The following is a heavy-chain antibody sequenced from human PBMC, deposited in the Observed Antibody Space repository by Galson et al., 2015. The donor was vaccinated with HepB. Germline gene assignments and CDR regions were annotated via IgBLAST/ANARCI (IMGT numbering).Heavy chain of an antibody. CDR3: VRETVRTGGRWFGP. CDR2: IGASSSYV. V-gene: IGHV3-21*06. D-gene: IGHD1-1*01. Sequence: SLRLSCAASGFTFTAHTMHWVCQAPGKGLEWVSAIGASSSYVYYADSVKGRFTISRDDAKNLVHLQMNSPRAEDTAVYDCVRETVRTGGRWFGPWGQGTLVAVAS. J-gene: IGHJ5*01. CDR1: GFTFTAHT.